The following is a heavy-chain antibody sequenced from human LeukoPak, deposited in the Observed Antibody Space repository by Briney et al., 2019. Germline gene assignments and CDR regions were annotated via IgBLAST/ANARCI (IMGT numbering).Heavy chain of an antibody. J-gene: IGHJ5*02. CDR2: LNPSGGSS. CDR1: GYTVTSYY. CDR3: ARVDEAAAGTHNWFDP. D-gene: IGHD6-13*01. V-gene: IGHV1-46*01. Sequence: ASVKVSCKASGYTVTSYYMHWVRQAPGQGLEWMAILNPSGGSSSYAQKFQGRATLTRATSTSTVYMELSSLRSEDTAVYYCARVDEAAAGTHNWFDPWGRGTLVTVSS.